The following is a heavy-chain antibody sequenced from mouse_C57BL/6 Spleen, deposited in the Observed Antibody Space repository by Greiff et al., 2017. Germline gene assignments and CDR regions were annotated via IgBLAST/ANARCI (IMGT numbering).Heavy chain of an antibody. Sequence: EVKLVESGGGLVQPGGSLSLSCAASGFTFTDYYMSWVRQPPGKALEWLGFIRNKANGYTTEYSASVKDRFTISRDNSQSILYLQMNALRAEDSATYYCARYYGSTYWYFDVWGTGTTVTVSS. J-gene: IGHJ1*03. CDR1: GFTFTDYY. V-gene: IGHV7-3*01. CDR2: IRNKANGYTT. D-gene: IGHD1-1*01. CDR3: ARYYGSTYWYFDV.